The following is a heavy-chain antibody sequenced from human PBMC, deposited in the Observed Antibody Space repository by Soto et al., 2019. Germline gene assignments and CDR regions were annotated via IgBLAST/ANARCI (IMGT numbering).Heavy chain of an antibody. D-gene: IGHD1-26*01. J-gene: IGHJ4*02. CDR3: AKAVGDY. CDR2: FSGSGGAT. CDR1: GFIASNYA. Sequence: GSLRLSCAASGFIASNYAMSWVRQAPGKGLEWVSGFSGSGGATFYADSVKGRFTISRDSSKNTIYLQMDRLRADDTAVYYCAKAVGDYWGRGTLVTVSS. V-gene: IGHV3-23*01.